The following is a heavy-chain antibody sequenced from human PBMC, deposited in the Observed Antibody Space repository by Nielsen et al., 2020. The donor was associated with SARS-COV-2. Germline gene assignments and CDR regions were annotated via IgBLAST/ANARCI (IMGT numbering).Heavy chain of an antibody. CDR3: ARDLVQVTTGDRGYGMDV. CDR1: GFTFSSYW. Sequence: GGSLRLSCAASGFTFSSYWMSWVRQAPGKGLEWVANIKQDGSEKYYVDSVKGRFTISRDNAKNSLYLQMNSLRAEDTAVYYCARDLVQVTTGDRGYGMDVWGQGTTVTVSS. D-gene: IGHD4-11*01. J-gene: IGHJ6*02. V-gene: IGHV3-7*03. CDR2: IKQDGSEK.